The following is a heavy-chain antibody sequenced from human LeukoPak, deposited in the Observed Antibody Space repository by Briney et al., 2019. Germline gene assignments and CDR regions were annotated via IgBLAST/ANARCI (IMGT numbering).Heavy chain of an antibody. CDR1: GFTVSSYC. CDR3: ARVALITIHENDAFDI. J-gene: IGHJ3*02. CDR2: IYSGGTS. V-gene: IGHV3-66*01. Sequence: GGSLRLSCAASGFTVSSYCMNWVRQAPGKGLEWVSVIYSGGTSYYADSVKGRFTISRDNSKNTLYLQMNSLRAEDTAVYYCARVALITIHENDAFDIWGQGTVVTVSS. D-gene: IGHD3-3*01.